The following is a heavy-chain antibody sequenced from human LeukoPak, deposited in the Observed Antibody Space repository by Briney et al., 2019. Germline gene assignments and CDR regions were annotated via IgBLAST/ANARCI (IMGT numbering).Heavy chain of an antibody. V-gene: IGHV3-33*01. J-gene: IGHJ4*02. Sequence: GGFLRLSCAASGYTFSSYAMNWVRQAPGKGLEWVAVIWYDGSNKYYADSVKGRFTISRENSKNTLYLQMNSLRAEDTAVYYCARGVGYDHSGHFDYWGQGTLVTVSS. CDR3: ARGVGYDHSGHFDY. CDR2: IWYDGSNK. D-gene: IGHD3-22*01. CDR1: GYTFSSYA.